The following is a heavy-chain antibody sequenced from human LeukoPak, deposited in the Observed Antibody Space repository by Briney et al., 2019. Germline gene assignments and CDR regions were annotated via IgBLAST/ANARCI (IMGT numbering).Heavy chain of an antibody. V-gene: IGHV4-39*07. CDR1: GGSIISTTYY. D-gene: IGHD6-13*01. Sequence: SETLSLTCTVSGGSIISTTYYWGWIRQPPGEGLEWIGSIDYSGRTYYNQSLKSRVDISVDTSKNQFSLNLSSVTVADTAVYCCARASGRSWYERRLHDYYYYMDVWGKGTTVTVSS. CDR3: ARASGRSWYERRLHDYYYYMDV. J-gene: IGHJ6*03. CDR2: IDYSGRT.